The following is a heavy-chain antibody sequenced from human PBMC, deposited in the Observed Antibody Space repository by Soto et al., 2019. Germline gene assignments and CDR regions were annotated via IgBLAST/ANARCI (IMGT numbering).Heavy chain of an antibody. V-gene: IGHV3-23*01. Sequence: EVQLLESGGGLVQPGGSLRLSCAASGFTFSSYAMSWVRQAPGKGLEWVSAISGSGGSTYYADSVKGRFTISRDNSKNTLYLQMNSLRAEDTAVYYCARNCTNGVCANYWGRGTLVTVSS. D-gene: IGHD2-8*01. CDR2: ISGSGGST. CDR1: GFTFSSYA. CDR3: ARNCTNGVCANY. J-gene: IGHJ4*02.